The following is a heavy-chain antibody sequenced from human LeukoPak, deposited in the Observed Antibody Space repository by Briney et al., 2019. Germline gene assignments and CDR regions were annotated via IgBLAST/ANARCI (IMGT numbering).Heavy chain of an antibody. CDR1: GYSFTNYW. Sequence: GESLKISCKGSGYSFTNYWIGWVRQMPGKGLEWMGIIYPGDSDTRYSPSFQGQVTISADKSISTAYLQWSSLKASDTAMYYCARHVGGYGSGSYHYYMDVWGKGTTVTVSS. CDR2: IYPGDSDT. V-gene: IGHV5-51*01. J-gene: IGHJ6*03. D-gene: IGHD3-10*01. CDR3: ARHVGGYGSGSYHYYMDV.